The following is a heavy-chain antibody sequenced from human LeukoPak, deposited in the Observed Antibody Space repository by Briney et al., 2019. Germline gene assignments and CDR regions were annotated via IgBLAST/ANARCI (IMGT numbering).Heavy chain of an antibody. Sequence: GGSLKLSCAASGFTFSGSAMHWVRQASGKGLEWVGRIRSKANGYATAYAASVKGRFTISRDNSKNTVYLQMNRLRAEDTAMYFCVRDKGLGRTERFDSWGQGTLVTVST. CDR3: VRDKGLGRTERFDS. J-gene: IGHJ4*02. CDR2: IRSKANGYAT. CDR1: GFTFSGSA. D-gene: IGHD3/OR15-3a*01. V-gene: IGHV3-73*01.